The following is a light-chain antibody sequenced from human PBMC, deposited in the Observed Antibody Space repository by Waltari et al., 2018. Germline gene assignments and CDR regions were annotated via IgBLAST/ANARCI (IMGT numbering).Light chain of an antibody. CDR2: DAS. J-gene: IGKJ4*01. CDR3: QQYGSLPLT. CDR1: QDIIND. V-gene: IGKV1-33*01. Sequence: DIQMTQSPSSLSASVGDRVTITCQASQDIINDLNWYQQKSGKAPKLLIHDASNLVTGVPSRFSGGRSGTYFTFTINNLQPEDIATYYCQQYGSLPLTFGGGTKLDIK.